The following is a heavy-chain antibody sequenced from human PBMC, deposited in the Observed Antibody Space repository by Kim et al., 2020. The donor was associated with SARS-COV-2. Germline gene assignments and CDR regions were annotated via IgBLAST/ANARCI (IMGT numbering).Heavy chain of an antibody. CDR2: IRSKAYGGTT. Sequence: GGSLRLSCTASGFTFGDYAMSWFRQAPGKGLEWVGFIRSKAYGGTTEYAASVKGRFTISRDDSKSIAYLQMNSLKTEDTSVYSCTREQDYYYNWFDPWGQGTLVTVSS. CDR1: GFTFGDYA. D-gene: IGHD3-22*01. V-gene: IGHV3-49*03. CDR3: TREQDYYYNWFDP. J-gene: IGHJ5*02.